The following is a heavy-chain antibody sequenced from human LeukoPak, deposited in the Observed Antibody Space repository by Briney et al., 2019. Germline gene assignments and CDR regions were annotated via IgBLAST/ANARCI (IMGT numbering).Heavy chain of an antibody. Sequence: PGRSLRLSCAASGFTFSSYGMHWVRQAPGKGLEWVAVISYDGSNKYYADSVKGRSTISRDNSKNTLYLQMNSLRAEDTAVYYCAKGNTAIDYWGQGTLVTVSS. D-gene: IGHD5-18*01. CDR2: ISYDGSNK. CDR3: AKGNTAIDY. J-gene: IGHJ4*02. CDR1: GFTFSSYG. V-gene: IGHV3-30*18.